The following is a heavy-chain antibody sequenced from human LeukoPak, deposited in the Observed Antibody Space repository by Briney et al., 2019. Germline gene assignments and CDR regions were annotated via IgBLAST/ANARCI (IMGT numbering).Heavy chain of an antibody. CDR3: ARAKQRYYFDY. V-gene: IGHV4-59*12. CDR1: GGSMSPYH. D-gene: IGHD6-25*01. J-gene: IGHJ4*02. Sequence: PSETLSLTCTVSGGSMSPYHWGWIRQPPGKGLEWTGYIYYSGSTNYNPSLNSRVTISVDTSKNQFSLRLSSVTAADTAVYYCARAKQRYYFDYWGQGTLVTVSS. CDR2: IYYSGST.